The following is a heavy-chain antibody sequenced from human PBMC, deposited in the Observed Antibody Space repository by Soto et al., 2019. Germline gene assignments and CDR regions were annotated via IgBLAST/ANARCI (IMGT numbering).Heavy chain of an antibody. CDR1: GFTFSTHA. D-gene: IGHD6-13*01. V-gene: IGHV3-30-3*01. CDR3: ARDQTGITTAGGGRIDR. J-gene: IGHJ5*02. CDR2: VSFDGSNT. Sequence: QVQLVESGGGVVQPGRSLRLSCAASGFTFSTHAMHWVRQAPGKGLECVAIVSFDGSNTYYADSVKGRFTISRDNSKNTLYLQMSGLTPEDTAFYYCARDQTGITTAGGGRIDRWGQGTLVTVSS.